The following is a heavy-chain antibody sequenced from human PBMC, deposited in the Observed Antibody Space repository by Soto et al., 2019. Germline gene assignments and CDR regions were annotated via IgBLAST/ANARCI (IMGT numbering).Heavy chain of an antibody. V-gene: IGHV3-30*03. Sequence: GGSLRLSCAASGFTFRSYGIHWVRQAPGKGLEWVAVISYDGSNKYYADSVKGRFTISRDNSKNTLYLQMNSLRAEDTAVYYCATQAYSYGNEGAFDIWGQGTMVTVSS. J-gene: IGHJ3*02. D-gene: IGHD5-18*01. CDR1: GFTFRSYG. CDR2: ISYDGSNK. CDR3: ATQAYSYGNEGAFDI.